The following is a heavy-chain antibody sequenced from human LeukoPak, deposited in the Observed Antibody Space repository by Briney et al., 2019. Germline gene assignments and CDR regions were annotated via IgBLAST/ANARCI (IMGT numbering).Heavy chain of an antibody. J-gene: IGHJ4*02. Sequence: GGSLRLSCAAAGFTFSSYGMHWVRQAPGKGLGWVAFIQYDGSNAYYADSVKGRFTISRDNSKNTLYLQMNSLRAEDTAVYYCAKGYYSTIDYWGQGTLVAVSS. CDR2: IQYDGSNA. CDR1: GFTFSSYG. D-gene: IGHD6-13*01. V-gene: IGHV3-30*02. CDR3: AKGYYSTIDY.